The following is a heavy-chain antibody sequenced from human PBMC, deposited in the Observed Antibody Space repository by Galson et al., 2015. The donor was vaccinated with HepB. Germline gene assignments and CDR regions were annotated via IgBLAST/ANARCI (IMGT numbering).Heavy chain of an antibody. CDR3: ARDPSLPPYYYYGMDV. CDR1: GFTFSSYW. V-gene: IGHV3-7*03. CDR2: IKQDGSEK. Sequence: SLRLSCAASGFTFSSYWMSWVRQAPGKGPEWVANIKQDGSEKYYVDSVKGRFTISRDNAKNSLYLQMNSLRAEDTAVYYCARDPSLPPYYYYGMDVWGQGTTVTVSS. J-gene: IGHJ6*02.